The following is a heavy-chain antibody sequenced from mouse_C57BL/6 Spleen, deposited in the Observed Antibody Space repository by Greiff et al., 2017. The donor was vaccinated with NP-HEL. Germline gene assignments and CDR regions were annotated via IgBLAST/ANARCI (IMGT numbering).Heavy chain of an antibody. D-gene: IGHD3-2*02. Sequence: VKLVESGAELARPGASVKLSCKASGYTFTSYGISWVKQRTGQGLEWIGEIYPRSGNTYYNEKFKGKATLTADKSSSTAYMELRSLTSEDSAVYFCARSTAQATGGYYFDYWGQGTTLTVSS. CDR2: IYPRSGNT. J-gene: IGHJ2*01. V-gene: IGHV1-81*01. CDR1: GYTFTSYG. CDR3: ARSTAQATGGYYFDY.